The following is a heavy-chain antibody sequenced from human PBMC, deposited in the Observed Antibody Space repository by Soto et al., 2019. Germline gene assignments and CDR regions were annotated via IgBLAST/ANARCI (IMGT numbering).Heavy chain of an antibody. CDR3: ARHTGGATILRNWFDP. J-gene: IGHJ5*02. CDR2: IYWDDDK. D-gene: IGHD5-12*01. CDR1: GFSLSTSGVG. V-gene: IGHV2-5*02. Sequence: QITLKESGPTLVKPTQTLTLTCTFSGFSLSTSGVGVGWIRQPPGKALEWLALIYWDDDKRYSPSLKSRLTITKDTSKNQVVLTMTNMDPVDTATYYCARHTGGATILRNWFDPWGQGTLVTVSS.